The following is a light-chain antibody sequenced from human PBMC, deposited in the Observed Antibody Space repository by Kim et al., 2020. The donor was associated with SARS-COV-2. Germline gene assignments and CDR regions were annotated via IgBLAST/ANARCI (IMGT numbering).Light chain of an antibody. V-gene: IGLV3-1*01. J-gene: IGLJ2*01. CDR1: KLGDKY. CDR3: QAWDSSTVV. CDR2: QDS. Sequence: SSELTQPPSVSVSPGQTASITCSGDKLGDKYACWYQQKPGQSPVLVIYQDSKRPSGIPERFSGSNSGNTATVTISGTQAMDEADYYCQAWDSSTVVFGGGTQRTVL.